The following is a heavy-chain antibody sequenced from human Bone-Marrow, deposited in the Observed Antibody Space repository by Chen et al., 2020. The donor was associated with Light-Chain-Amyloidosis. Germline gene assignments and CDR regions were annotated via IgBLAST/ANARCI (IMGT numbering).Heavy chain of an antibody. CDR2: ISYDGSDE. J-gene: IGHJ2*01. D-gene: IGHD6-19*01. V-gene: IGHV3-30*03. CDR1: GFTFSSYD. Sequence: QVQMVESGGGVVQPGRSLRLSCAASGFTFSSYDMHWVRQAPGKGLEWVAIISYDGSDEYCADSVKGRFTISRDNSKNTLYLQMNSLRAEDTAVYYCATRTGDPYTSGWYSYFDLWGRGTLVTVSS. CDR3: ATRTGDPYTSGWYSYFDL.